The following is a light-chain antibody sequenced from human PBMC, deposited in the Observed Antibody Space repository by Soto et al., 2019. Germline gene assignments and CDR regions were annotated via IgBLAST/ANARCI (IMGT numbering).Light chain of an antibody. CDR3: QAWDSSTHVV. CDR1: KLGDKY. CDR2: QDT. J-gene: IGLJ2*01. V-gene: IGLV3-1*01. Sequence: SYELTQPPSVSVSPRQTASIPCSGDKLGDKYASWYQQKPGQPPVLVIYQDTKRPSGIPDRISGSNSGNTATLTVSGTQAMDEADYYCQAWDSSTHVVFGGGTKVTVL.